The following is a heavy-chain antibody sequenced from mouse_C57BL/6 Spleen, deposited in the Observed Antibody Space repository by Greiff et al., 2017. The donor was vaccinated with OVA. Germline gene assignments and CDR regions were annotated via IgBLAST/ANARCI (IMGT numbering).Heavy chain of an antibody. CDR3: AREPFDY. CDR1: GFTFSSYA. J-gene: IGHJ2*01. Sequence: EVKLQESGGGLVKPGGSLKLSCAASGFTFSSYAMSWVRQTPEKRLEWVATISDGGSYTYYPDNVKGRFTISRDNAKNNLYLQMSHLKSEDTAMYYCAREPFDYWGQGTTLTVAS. CDR2: ISDGGSYT. V-gene: IGHV5-4*01.